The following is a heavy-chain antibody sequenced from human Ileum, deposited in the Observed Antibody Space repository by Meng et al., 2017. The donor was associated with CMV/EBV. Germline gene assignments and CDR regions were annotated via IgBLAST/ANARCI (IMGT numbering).Heavy chain of an antibody. CDR2: IRTGGRT. J-gene: IGHJ4*02. Sequence: YGGSVSEYFWSCVRKSTGRRLKGKGQIRTGGRTNNKAYEQYLKKRDSRSTDTSKEQVSLKVSSMTAAKTAVYYCVKGASGSADDFDYWGQGTLVTVSS. CDR3: VKGASGSADDFDY. CDR1: GGSVSEYF. V-gene: IGHV4-34*04. D-gene: IGHD3-10*01.